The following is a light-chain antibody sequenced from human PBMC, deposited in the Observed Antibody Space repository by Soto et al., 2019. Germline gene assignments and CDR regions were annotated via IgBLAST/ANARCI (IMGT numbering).Light chain of an antibody. J-gene: IGLJ2*01. Sequence: QPVLTQPPSASGSPGQSVTISCTGTKNDIGVYDFVSWYQHHPGKAPRLIIYEVVQRPSGVPDRFSGSKSGNTASLTVSGLQAADEADYYCSSYAGSNNLHVLFGGGTKLTVL. V-gene: IGLV2-8*01. CDR3: SSYAGSNNLHVL. CDR2: EVV. CDR1: KNDIGVYDF.